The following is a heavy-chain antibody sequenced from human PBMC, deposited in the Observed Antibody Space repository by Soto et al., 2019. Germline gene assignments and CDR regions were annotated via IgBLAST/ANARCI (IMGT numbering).Heavy chain of an antibody. J-gene: IGHJ6*02. V-gene: IGHV3-23*01. CDR2: ISGSGGST. CDR3: AKAASHYDILTGYYPYYYYGMDV. D-gene: IGHD3-9*01. CDR1: GVSFISYA. Sequence: GGSLTVSCADRGVSFISYAMSWVRQAPGKGLEWVSAISGSGGSTYYADSVKGRFTISRDNSKNTLYLQMNSLRAEDTAVYYCAKAASHYDILTGYYPYYYYGMDVWGQGTTVTV.